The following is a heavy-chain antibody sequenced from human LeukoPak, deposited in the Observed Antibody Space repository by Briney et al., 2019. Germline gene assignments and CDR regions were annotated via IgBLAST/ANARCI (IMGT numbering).Heavy chain of an antibody. CDR1: GFTFSSYD. Sequence: GGSLRLSCVASGFTFSSYDMHWVRQGTGKGLEWVSAIGTAGDTYYPGSVKGRFTISRENAKNSLFLQMDSLRAEDTAVYYCARDQKGARGVYYYYYGMDVWGQGTTVTVSS. CDR2: IGTAGDT. V-gene: IGHV3-13*01. D-gene: IGHD3-10*01. CDR3: ARDQKGARGVYYYYYGMDV. J-gene: IGHJ6*02.